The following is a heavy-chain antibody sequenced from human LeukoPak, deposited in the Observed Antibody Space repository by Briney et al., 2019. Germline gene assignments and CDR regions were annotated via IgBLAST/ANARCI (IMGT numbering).Heavy chain of an antibody. J-gene: IGHJ3*02. Sequence: GGSLRLSCAASGFTFSSYWMSWVRQAPGKGLEWVANIKQDGSEKYYVDSVKGRFTISRDNAKNSLYLQMNSLRAGDTAVYYCASSGVTHDAFDIWGQGTMVTVSS. CDR2: IKQDGSEK. D-gene: IGHD3-10*01. V-gene: IGHV3-7*03. CDR3: ASSGVTHDAFDI. CDR1: GFTFSSYW.